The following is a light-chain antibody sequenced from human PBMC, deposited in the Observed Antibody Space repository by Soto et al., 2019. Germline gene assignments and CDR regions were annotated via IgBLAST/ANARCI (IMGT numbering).Light chain of an antibody. J-gene: IGKJ4*01. V-gene: IGKV3-11*01. CDR3: QQRFSWPPT. Sequence: EIGLTQSPATLSLSPGDRATLSCRASQSVSRYLAWYQQKPGQAPRLLIHDTSTRATGVPDTFSGSGSGTEFHLTISSLEPEDSAMYYCQQRFSWPPTFGGGTHVEIK. CDR2: DTS. CDR1: QSVSRY.